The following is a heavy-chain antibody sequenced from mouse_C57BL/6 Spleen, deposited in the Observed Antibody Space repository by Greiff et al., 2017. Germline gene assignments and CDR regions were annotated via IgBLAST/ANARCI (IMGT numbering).Heavy chain of an antibody. Sequence: VQLQESGAELVRPGASVKLSCKASGYTFTDYYINWVKQRPGQGLEWIARIYPGSGNTYYNEKFKGKATLTAEKSSSTAYMQLSSLTSEDSAVYFCARGGYYYGSSYGAMDYWGQGTSVTVSS. CDR1: GYTFTDYY. J-gene: IGHJ4*01. V-gene: IGHV1-76*01. D-gene: IGHD1-1*01. CDR2: IYPGSGNT. CDR3: ARGGYYYGSSYGAMDY.